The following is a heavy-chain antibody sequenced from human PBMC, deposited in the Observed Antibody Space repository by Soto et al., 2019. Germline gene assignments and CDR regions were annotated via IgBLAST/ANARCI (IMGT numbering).Heavy chain of an antibody. CDR3: ARGWYDFWSGSDYYGMDV. D-gene: IGHD3-3*01. V-gene: IGHV1-18*01. Sequence: ASVKVSCKASGYTFTSYGISWVRQAPGQGLEWMGWMSGYTGNTNYAQKNQGRVTMTTNTSISTVYMELSSLRSEDTAVYYCARGWYDFWSGSDYYGMDVWGQGTTVTVSS. CDR2: MSGYTGNT. CDR1: GYTFTSYG. J-gene: IGHJ6*02.